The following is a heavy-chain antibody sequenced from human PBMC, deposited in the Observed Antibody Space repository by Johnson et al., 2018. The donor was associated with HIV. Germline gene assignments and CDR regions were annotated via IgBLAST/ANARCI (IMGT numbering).Heavy chain of an antibody. CDR1: GFTFDDYA. D-gene: IGHD3-10*01. CDR3: AREAGSGSYSPWRPDAFDI. V-gene: IGHV3-9*01. CDR2: INWNGGST. Sequence: VQLVESGGGLVQPGRSLRLSCAASGFTFDDYAMHWVRQAPGKGLEWVSGINWNGGSTGYADSVKGRFTISSDNAKNSLYLQMNSVRADDTALYYCAREAGSGSYSPWRPDAFDIWGQGTMVTVSS. J-gene: IGHJ3*02.